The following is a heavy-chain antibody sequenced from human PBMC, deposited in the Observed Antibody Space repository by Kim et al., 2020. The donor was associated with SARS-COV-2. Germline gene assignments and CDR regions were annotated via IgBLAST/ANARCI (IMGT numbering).Heavy chain of an antibody. D-gene: IGHD3-10*01. J-gene: IGHJ6*02. CDR1: GFTLSSYG. CDR3: AKESGSGSYYAWTYYYGMDV. V-gene: IGHV3-30*18. CDR2: ISYDGSNK. Sequence: GGSLRLSCAASGFTLSSYGMHWVRQAPGKGLEWVAVISYDGSNKYYADSVKGRFTISRDNSKNTLYLQMNSLRAEDTAVYYCAKESGSGSYYAWTYYYGMDVWGQGTTVTVSS.